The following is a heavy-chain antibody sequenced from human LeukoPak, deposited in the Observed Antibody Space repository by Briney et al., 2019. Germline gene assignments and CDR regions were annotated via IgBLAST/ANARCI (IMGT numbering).Heavy chain of an antibody. CDR3: VTLLSNAAFDY. D-gene: IGHD6-25*01. Sequence: GASVKVSCKASGYTFTGYYMHWVRQAPGQGLEWMGWIHPNSGGTNYAQKFQGRVTMTRDTSISTAYMELSRLRSDDTAVYYCVTLLSNAAFDYWGQGTLVTVSS. CDR2: IHPNSGGT. J-gene: IGHJ4*02. CDR1: GYTFTGYY. V-gene: IGHV1-2*02.